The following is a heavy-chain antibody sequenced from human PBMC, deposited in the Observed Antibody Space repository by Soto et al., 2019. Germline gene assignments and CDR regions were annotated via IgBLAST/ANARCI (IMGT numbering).Heavy chain of an antibody. J-gene: IGHJ6*02. CDR2: ISGSGGST. Sequence: GGSLRLSCAASGLTFSSYGMSWVRQAPGKGLEWVSAISGSGGSTYYADSVKGRFTISRDNARNSVYLQVNSLRAEDTAVYYCAREGGMDVWGQGTTVTVSS. V-gene: IGHV3-23*01. CDR3: AREGGMDV. CDR1: GLTFSSYG.